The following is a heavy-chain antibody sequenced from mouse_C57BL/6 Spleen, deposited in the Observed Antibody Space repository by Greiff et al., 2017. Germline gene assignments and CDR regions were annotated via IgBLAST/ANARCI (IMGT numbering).Heavy chain of an antibody. CDR1: GYTFTSYC. Sequence: QVQLQQSGPELVKPGASVKLSCKASGYTFTSYCISWVKQRPGQGLEWIGDIYPGSGSTNYNEKFKSKATLTATTSSSTAYMQLSSLTSEDSAVYYGGREYGGGYAIDYWGQGTTLTVSS. CDR2: IYPGSGST. J-gene: IGHJ4*01. CDR3: GREYGGGYAIDY. V-gene: IGHV1-55*01. D-gene: IGHD1-1*01.